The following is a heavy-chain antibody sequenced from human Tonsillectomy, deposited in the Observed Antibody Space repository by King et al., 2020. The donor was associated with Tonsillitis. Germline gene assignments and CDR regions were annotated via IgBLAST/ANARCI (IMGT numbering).Heavy chain of an antibody. J-gene: IGHJ6*02. CDR2: IIPMFGTA. D-gene: IGHD3-22*01. Sequence: QVQLVESGAEVKKPGSSVKVSCKASGGTFRSYAISWVRQAPGQGLEWMGGIIPMFGTANYAQKFQGRVTITADESTNTAYMELSSLRSEDTAVYYCARDKFPYDSPPAYYYYYNLDVWGQGTTVTVSS. CDR1: GGTFRSYA. CDR3: ARDKFPYDSPPAYYYYYNLDV. V-gene: IGHV1-69*01.